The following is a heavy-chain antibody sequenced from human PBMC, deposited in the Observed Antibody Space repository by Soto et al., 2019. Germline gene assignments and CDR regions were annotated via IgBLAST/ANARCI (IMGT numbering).Heavy chain of an antibody. J-gene: IGHJ4*02. CDR2: IRSKAYGGTT. V-gene: IGHV3-49*03. CDR3: TREKHSSGWTPHFDY. CDR1: GFAFGDYA. D-gene: IGHD6-19*01. Sequence: PGGSLRLSCTASGFAFGDYAMSWFRQAPGKGLEWVGFIRSKAYGGTTEYAASVKGRFTISRDDSKSIAYLQMNSLKTEDTAVYYCTREKHSSGWTPHFDYWGQGTLVTVSS.